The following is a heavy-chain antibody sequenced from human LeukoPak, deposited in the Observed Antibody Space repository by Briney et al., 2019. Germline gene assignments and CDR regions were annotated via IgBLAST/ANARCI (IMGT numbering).Heavy chain of an antibody. CDR3: TRRRGNQQPIDY. CDR1: GFTFSSYG. D-gene: IGHD2-2*01. V-gene: IGHV3-33*01. CDR2: IWYDGSNK. J-gene: IGHJ4*02. Sequence: GGSLRLSCAASGFTFSSYGMHWVRQAPGRGLEWVAVIWYDGSNKYYADSVKGRFTISRDNSKNTLYLQMNSLRAEDTAVYYCTRRRGNQQPIDYWGQGTLVTVSS.